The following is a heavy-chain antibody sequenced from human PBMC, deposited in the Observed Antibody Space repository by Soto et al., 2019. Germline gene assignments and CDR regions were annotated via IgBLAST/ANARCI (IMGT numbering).Heavy chain of an antibody. CDR1: GYTFTTYG. D-gene: IGHD1-1*01. Sequence: QVQLVQSGGEVRKPGASVKVSCKASGYTFTTYGISWVRQAPGQGLEWMGWITPYNGTTKYAEKSHGEKTLTTDTATNPAYMDLRSLRSDDTAVYYCARDGERDTGLNFFYYLHGMDAWGQGTRVTVSS. J-gene: IGHJ6*02. V-gene: IGHV1-18*04. CDR3: ARDGERDTGLNFFYYLHGMDA. CDR2: ITPYNGTT.